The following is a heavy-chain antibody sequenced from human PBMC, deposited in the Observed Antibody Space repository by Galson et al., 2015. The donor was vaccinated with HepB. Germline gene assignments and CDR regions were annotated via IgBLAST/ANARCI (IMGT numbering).Heavy chain of an antibody. J-gene: IGHJ4*02. Sequence: SLRLSCAASGFTFSSYAMSWVRQAPGKGLEWVSAISGSGGSTYYADSVKGRFTISRDNSKNTLYLQMNSLRAEDTAVYYCANFLVPAGYGDYQDYWGQGTLVTVSS. CDR1: GFTFSSYA. CDR2: ISGSGGST. CDR3: ANFLVPAGYGDYQDY. D-gene: IGHD4-17*01. V-gene: IGHV3-23*01.